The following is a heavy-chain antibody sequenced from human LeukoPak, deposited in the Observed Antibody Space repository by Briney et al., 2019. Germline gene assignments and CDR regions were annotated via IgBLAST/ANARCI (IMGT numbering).Heavy chain of an antibody. Sequence: ASETLSLTCAVYGGSFSGYYWSWIRQPPGKGLEWIGEINHSGSTNYNPSLKSRVTISVDTSKNQFSLKLSSVTAADTAVYYCARHRALLEYSSSSNWFDPWGQGTLVTVSS. V-gene: IGHV4-34*01. D-gene: IGHD6-6*01. CDR3: ARHRALLEYSSSSNWFDP. J-gene: IGHJ5*02. CDR2: INHSGST. CDR1: GGSFSGYY.